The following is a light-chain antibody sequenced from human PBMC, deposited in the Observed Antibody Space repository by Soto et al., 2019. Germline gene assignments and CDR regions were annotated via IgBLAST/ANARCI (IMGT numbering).Light chain of an antibody. J-gene: IGLJ1*01. Sequence: QSVLTQPASVSGSPGQSITISCTGTSSDVGGYNYVSWYQHHPGKAPKLMIFDVSNRPSGVSNRFSGSKSGNTASLTISGLQPEDEADFYCSSYTTSNTRQTVFGTGTKVPVL. V-gene: IGLV2-14*03. CDR1: SSDVGGYNY. CDR3: SSYTTSNTRQTV. CDR2: DVS.